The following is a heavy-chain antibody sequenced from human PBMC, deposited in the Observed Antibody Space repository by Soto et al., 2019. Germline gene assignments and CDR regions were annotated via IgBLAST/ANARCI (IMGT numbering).Heavy chain of an antibody. CDR2: IYWDDDK. Sequence: QITLKESGPTLVKPTQTLTLTCTFSGFSLSTSGVGVGWIRQPPGKALEWLALIYWDDDKRYSPSLKSRLTITKDTSKNQVVLTMTNMDPVDTATYYYCVCRLHQVGESVVVPAAWGYWGQGTLVTVSS. D-gene: IGHD2-2*01. V-gene: IGHV2-5*02. J-gene: IGHJ4*02. CDR1: GFSLSTSGVG. CDR3: CVCRLHQVGESVVVPAAWGY.